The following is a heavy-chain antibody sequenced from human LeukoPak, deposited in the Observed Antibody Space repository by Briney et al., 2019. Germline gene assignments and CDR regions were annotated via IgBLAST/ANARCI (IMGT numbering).Heavy chain of an antibody. Sequence: GESLKISCKGSGYSFTSYWIGWVRQMPGKGLEWMGIIYPGDSDTRYSPSFQGQVTISADKSISTAYLQWSSLKASDTAMYYCARHLGIVVAAYYFDYWGQGTLVTVSS. CDR2: IYPGDSDT. D-gene: IGHD6-19*01. J-gene: IGHJ4*02. CDR3: ARHLGIVVAAYYFDY. CDR1: GYSFTSYW. V-gene: IGHV5-51*01.